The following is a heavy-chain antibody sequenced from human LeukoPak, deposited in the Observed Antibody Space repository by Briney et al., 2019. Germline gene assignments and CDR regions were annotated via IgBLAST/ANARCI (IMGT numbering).Heavy chain of an antibody. D-gene: IGHD3-10*01. CDR3: ATHDGAFDL. CDR2: IRYDGSNK. Sequence: GGSLRLSCAASGFTFSSYGMHWVRQAPGKGLEWVAFIRYDGSNKYYADSVKGRFTISRDNARNSVYLQMNSLRVEDTALYYCATHDGAFDLWGQGTLVTVSS. V-gene: IGHV3-30*02. J-gene: IGHJ4*02. CDR1: GFTFSSYG.